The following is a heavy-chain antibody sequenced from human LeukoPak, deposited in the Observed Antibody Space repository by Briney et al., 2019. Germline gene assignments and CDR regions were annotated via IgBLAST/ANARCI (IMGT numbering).Heavy chain of an antibody. CDR3: ARGGSTSYREFLYNWFDP. CDR2: IYYSGST. V-gene: IGHV4-59*01. J-gene: IGHJ5*02. Sequence: SETLSLTCTVSGVSISSYYWSWIRQPPGKGLEWIGYIYYSGSTNYNPSLKSRVTISVDTSKNQFSLKLSSVTAADTAVYYCARGGSTSYREFLYNWFDPWGQGTLVTVSS. CDR1: GVSISSYY. D-gene: IGHD3-10*01.